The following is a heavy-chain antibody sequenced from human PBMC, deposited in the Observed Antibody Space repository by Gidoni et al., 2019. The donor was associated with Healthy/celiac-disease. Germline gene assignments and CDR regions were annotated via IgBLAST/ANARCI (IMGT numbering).Heavy chain of an antibody. J-gene: IGHJ3*02. CDR3: ARDRVLLWFGELFTADAFDI. CDR2: INPSGGST. D-gene: IGHD3-10*01. CDR1: GYTITSDY. V-gene: IGHV1-46*03. Sequence: QVQLVQSGAEVKRPGASVKVSCKAPGYTITSDYMQWVRQAPGQGLEWMGIINPSGGSTSYAQKFQGRVTMTRDTSTSTVYMELSSLRSEDTAVYYCARDRVLLWFGELFTADAFDIWGQGTMVTVSS.